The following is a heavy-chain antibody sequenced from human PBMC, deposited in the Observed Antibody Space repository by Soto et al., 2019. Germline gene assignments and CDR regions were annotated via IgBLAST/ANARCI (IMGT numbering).Heavy chain of an antibody. Sequence: QVQLQESGPGLVKPSETLSLTCTVSGGSISSYYWSWIRQPPGKGLEWIGYIYYSGSTNYNPSLKSRVTISVDTSKNQFSLKRSSVTAADTAVYYCARQGDSGGPARYFDYWGQGTLVTVSS. CDR3: ARQGDSGGPARYFDY. D-gene: IGHD2-15*01. V-gene: IGHV4-59*08. CDR2: IYYSGST. CDR1: GGSISSYY. J-gene: IGHJ4*02.